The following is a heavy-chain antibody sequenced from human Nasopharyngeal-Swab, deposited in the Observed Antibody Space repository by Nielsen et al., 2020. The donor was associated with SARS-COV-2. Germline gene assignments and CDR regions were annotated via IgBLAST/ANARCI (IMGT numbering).Heavy chain of an antibody. D-gene: IGHD2-8*01. CDR1: GGSISSSSYY. CDR3: ARQVGYCTNGVCPTYYYYYGMDV. Sequence: GSLRLSCTVSGGSISSSSYYWGRIRQPPGKGLEWIGSIYYSGSTYYNPSLKSRVIISVDTSKNQFSLKLSSVTAADTAVYYCARQVGYCTNGVCPTYYYYYGMDVWGQGTTVTVSS. CDR2: IYYSGST. V-gene: IGHV4-39*01. J-gene: IGHJ6*02.